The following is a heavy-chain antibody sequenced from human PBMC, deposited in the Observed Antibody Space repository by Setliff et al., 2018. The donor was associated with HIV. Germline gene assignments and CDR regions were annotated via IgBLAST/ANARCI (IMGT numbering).Heavy chain of an antibody. V-gene: IGHV1-2*02. CDR3: AHVEGGGNSAYFDF. D-gene: IGHD2-21*02. J-gene: IGHJ4*02. CDR2: ISPNNGDT. CDR1: GYTFTDYF. Sequence: ASVKVSCKASGYTFTDYFLHWVRQAPGQGLEWMGWISPNNGDTTIPRRFRGRVTLTRDTSINTAYLELSGLRSDDTAVYFCAHVEGGGNSAYFDFWGQGTLVTVS.